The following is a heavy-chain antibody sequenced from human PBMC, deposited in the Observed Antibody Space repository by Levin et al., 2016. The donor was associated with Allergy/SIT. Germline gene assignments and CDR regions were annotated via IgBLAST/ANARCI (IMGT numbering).Heavy chain of an antibody. CDR2: LIPTFGPP. V-gene: IGHV1-69*13. CDR1: GGTFNSYA. Sequence: SVKVSCKASGGTFNSYAISWVRQAPGQGLEWMGALIPTFGPPNYAKKFQGRVTITADESTSTVYMELSSLRSEDTAVYYCARGGKLVPFDYWGQGTLVTVSS. CDR3: ARGGKLVPFDY. J-gene: IGHJ4*02. D-gene: IGHD6-13*01.